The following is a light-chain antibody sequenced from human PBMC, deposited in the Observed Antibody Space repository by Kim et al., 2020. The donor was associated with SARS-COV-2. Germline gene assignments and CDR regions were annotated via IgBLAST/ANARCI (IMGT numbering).Light chain of an antibody. CDR3: QQYYRTPPA. CDR2: WAS. CDR1: QSVLHSSNNKNY. J-gene: IGKJ1*01. V-gene: IGKV4-1*01. Sequence: DIVMTQYPDSLAVSLGERATINCKSSQSVLHSSNNKNYVTWYQQKPGQPPKLLLYWASTRESGVPDRFSGSGSGTDFTLTISSLQAEDVAVYYCQQYYRTPPAFGQGTKVEIK.